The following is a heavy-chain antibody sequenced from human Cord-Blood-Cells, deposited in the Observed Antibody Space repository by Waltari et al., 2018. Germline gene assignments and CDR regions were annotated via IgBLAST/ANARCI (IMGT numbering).Heavy chain of an antibody. CDR1: GGSFSGYY. J-gene: IGHJ3*02. V-gene: IGHV4-34*01. Sequence: QVQLQQWGAGLLKPSETLSLTCAVYGGSFSGYYWSWIRKPAGKGLEWIGEINHSGSTNYNPSLKSRVTISVDTSKNQFSLKLSSVTAADTAVYYCARGLHYDILTGSPEGAFDIWGQGTMVTVSS. CDR3: ARGLHYDILTGSPEGAFDI. CDR2: INHSGST. D-gene: IGHD3-9*01.